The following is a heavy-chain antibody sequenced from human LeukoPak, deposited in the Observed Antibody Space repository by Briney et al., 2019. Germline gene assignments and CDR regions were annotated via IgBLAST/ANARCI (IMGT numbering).Heavy chain of an antibody. CDR1: GYPFSSYG. J-gene: IGHJ6*03. V-gene: IGHV1-18*01. CDR2: ISASNGAYNGNT. CDR3: ARDRYSSTRTRTYYYYYMDV. D-gene: IGHD6-13*01. Sequence: ASVKVSCKASGYPFSSYGITWVRQAPGQGLEWVGWISASNGAYNGNTDYAQKFQGRVTMTTDTSTSTAYMELRSLRSDDTAVYYCARDRYSSTRTRTYYYYYMDVWGKGTTVTVSS.